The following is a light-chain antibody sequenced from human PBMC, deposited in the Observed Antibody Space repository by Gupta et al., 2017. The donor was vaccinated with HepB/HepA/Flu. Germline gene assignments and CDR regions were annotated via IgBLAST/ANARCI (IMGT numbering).Light chain of an antibody. CDR3: SSYTSSSTVV. CDR1: SSDVGGYNY. J-gene: IGLJ2*01. Sequence: QSALTQPASVSGSPGQSLTISCPGTSSDVGGYNYVSWYQQHPGKAHNLMIYDVSKRPTGVASRFSGSKAGNTASLTISGLQAEDEADYYCSSYTSSSTVVFGGGTKLTVL. V-gene: IGLV2-14*01. CDR2: DVS.